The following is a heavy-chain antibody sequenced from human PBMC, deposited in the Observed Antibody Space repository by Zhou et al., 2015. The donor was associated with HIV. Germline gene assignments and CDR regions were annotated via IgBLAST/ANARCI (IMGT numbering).Heavy chain of an antibody. V-gene: IGHV1-18*01. CDR3: VRSSYDILTGYSSFDS. D-gene: IGHD3-9*01. CDR2: ISGYNGNT. J-gene: IGHJ4*02. Sequence: QVQLVQSGAELRKPGASVRVSCKASGYGFTSYGISWVRQAPGQGLEWMGWISGYNGNTKYAQNFQGRVTTTTDTSTNIAYMELRSLRFDDTAVYYCVRSSYDILTGYSSFDSWGQGTLVTVSS. CDR1: GYGFTSYG.